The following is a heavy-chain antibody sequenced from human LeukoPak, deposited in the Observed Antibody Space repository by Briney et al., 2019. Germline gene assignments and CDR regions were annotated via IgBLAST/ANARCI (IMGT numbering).Heavy chain of an antibody. CDR2: ISSNGGST. J-gene: IGHJ4*02. D-gene: IGHD5-18*01. V-gene: IGHV3-64D*06. CDR1: GFTFSSYA. Sequence: GSLRLSCSASGFTFSSYAMHWVRQAPGKGLEYVSAISSNGGSTYYADSVKGRFTISRDNSKNTLYLQMSSLRAEDTAVYYCVKGEIQLWPVRGRGAFDYWGQGTLVTVSS. CDR3: VKGEIQLWPVRGRGAFDY.